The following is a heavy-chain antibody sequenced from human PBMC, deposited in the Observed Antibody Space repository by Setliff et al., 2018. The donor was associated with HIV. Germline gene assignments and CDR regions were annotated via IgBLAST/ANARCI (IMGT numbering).Heavy chain of an antibody. V-gene: IGHV4-39*01. J-gene: IGHJ4*02. CDR3: TRRRGPMVRGVDPTPSYYFDY. CDR2: FYYSGST. D-gene: IGHD3-10*01. CDR1: GDSISRSRYY. Sequence: SETLSLTCAVSGDSISRSRYYWGWIRQPPGKGLEWIGSFYYSGSTSYNPSLKSRVTMSGDTSKNQVSLRLSSVTAADTAVYYCTRRRGPMVRGVDPTPSYYFDYWGQGTLVTVSS.